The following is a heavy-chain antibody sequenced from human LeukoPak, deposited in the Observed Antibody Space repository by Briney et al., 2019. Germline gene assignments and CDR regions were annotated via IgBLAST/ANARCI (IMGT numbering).Heavy chain of an antibody. Sequence: GGSLRLSCAASGFTFSNNAMTWVRQAPGKGLEWVSTLTGSGDTAYYADSVKGRFTISRDNSKNTLYLQVNSLRAEDTAVYYCAKPGLAATGNYFDYWGQGTLVTVSS. J-gene: IGHJ4*02. CDR2: LTGSGDTA. D-gene: IGHD6-13*01. V-gene: IGHV3-23*01. CDR1: GFTFSNNA. CDR3: AKPGLAATGNYFDY.